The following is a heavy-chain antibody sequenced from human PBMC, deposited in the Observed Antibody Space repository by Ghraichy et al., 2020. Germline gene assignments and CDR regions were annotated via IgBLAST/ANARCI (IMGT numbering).Heavy chain of an antibody. V-gene: IGHV4-34*01. CDR3: ARRWATKYDSSGYYPVPSYYFDY. CDR1: GGSFSGYY. Sequence: SQTLSLTCAVYGGSFSGYYWSWIRQPPGKGLEWIGEINHSGSTNYNPSLKSRVTISVDTSKNQFSLKLSSVTAADTAVYYCARRWATKYDSSGYYPVPSYYFDYWGQGTLVTVSS. J-gene: IGHJ4*02. D-gene: IGHD3-22*01. CDR2: INHSGST.